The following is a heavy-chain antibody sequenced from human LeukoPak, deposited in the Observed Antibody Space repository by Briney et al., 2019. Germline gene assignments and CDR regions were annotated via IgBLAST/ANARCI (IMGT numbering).Heavy chain of an antibody. J-gene: IGHJ4*02. CDR1: GFTFSSYS. Sequence: GGSLRLSCAASGFTFSSYSMNWVRQAPGKGLEWVSYISSSSSTIYYADSVKGRFTISRDNAKNSLYLQMNSLRAEDTAVYYCARTTHVAGIDCWGQGTLVTVSS. CDR3: ARTTHVAGIDC. D-gene: IGHD6-19*01. V-gene: IGHV3-48*01. CDR2: ISSSSSTI.